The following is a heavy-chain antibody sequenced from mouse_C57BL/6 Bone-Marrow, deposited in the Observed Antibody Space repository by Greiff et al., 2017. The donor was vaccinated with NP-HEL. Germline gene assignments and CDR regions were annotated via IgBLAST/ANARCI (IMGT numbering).Heavy chain of an antibody. CDR2: IDPETGGT. V-gene: IGHV1-15*01. Sequence: VQLQQSGAELVRPGASVTLSCKASGYTFTDYEMHWVKQTPVHGLEWIGAIDPETGGTAYNQKFQGKSILTADKSSSKAYMELRSLTSEDSAVYYCTGQLRLPAWFAYWGQGTLVTVSA. CDR3: TGQLRLPAWFAY. J-gene: IGHJ3*01. CDR1: GYTFTDYE. D-gene: IGHD3-2*02.